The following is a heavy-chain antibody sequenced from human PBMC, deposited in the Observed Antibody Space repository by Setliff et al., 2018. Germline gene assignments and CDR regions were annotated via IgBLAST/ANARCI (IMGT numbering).Heavy chain of an antibody. V-gene: IGHV4-59*11. CDR3: VRGKTFFGAFIRAFDI. Sequence: SETLSLTCAVSGYSIDSHYWSWIRQPPGKGLEWIGSIYYSGNTNYNPSLKSRVTISIDTSKNQFSLKLSSVTAADTAVYHCVRGKTFFGAFIRAFDIWGQGRMVTVSS. CDR1: GYSIDSHY. CDR2: IYYSGNT. J-gene: IGHJ3*02. D-gene: IGHD3-3*01.